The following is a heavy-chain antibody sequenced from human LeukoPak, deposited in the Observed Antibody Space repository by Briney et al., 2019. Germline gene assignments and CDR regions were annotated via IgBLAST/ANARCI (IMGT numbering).Heavy chain of an antibody. CDR2: INQDGSEK. D-gene: IGHD6-19*01. V-gene: IGHV3-7*01. CDR3: ARCSGWAFKN. Sequence: GGPLRLSCAASGFTFSNFWMSWVRQAPGKGLEWVANINQDGSEKNYVDSVKGRFTISRDSAKNSLYLQMDSLRAEDTAIYYCARCSGWAFKNWGQGTLVTVSS. J-gene: IGHJ4*02. CDR1: GFTFSNFW.